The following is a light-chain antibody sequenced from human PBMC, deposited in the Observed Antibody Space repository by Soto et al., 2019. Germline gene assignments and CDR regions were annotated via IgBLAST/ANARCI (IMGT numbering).Light chain of an antibody. CDR3: SSYAGSNIYV. CDR1: SSDVGSYNY. V-gene: IGLV2-8*01. Sequence: QSVLTQPPSASGSPGQSVTISCTGTSSDVGSYNYVSWYQQNPGKAPKLIIYEVSKRPPRVPDRFSGSKSGNTASLSVSGLQAEDDGDYYCSSYAGSNIYVFGTGTKLTVL. J-gene: IGLJ1*01. CDR2: EVS.